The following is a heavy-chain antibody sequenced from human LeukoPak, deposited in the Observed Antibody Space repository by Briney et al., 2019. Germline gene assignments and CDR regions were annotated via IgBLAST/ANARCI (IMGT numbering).Heavy chain of an antibody. V-gene: IGHV4-39*01. D-gene: IGHD2-21*02. CDR2: IYYSGST. CDR1: GGSISSSSYY. J-gene: IGHJ4*02. Sequence: SETLSLTXTVSGGSISSSSYYWGWIRQPPGKGLEWIGSIYYSGSTYYNPSLKSRVTISVDTSKNQFSLKLSSVTAADTAVYYCARHGGQYCGGDCYSFDYWGQGTLVTVSS. CDR3: ARHGGQYCGGDCYSFDY.